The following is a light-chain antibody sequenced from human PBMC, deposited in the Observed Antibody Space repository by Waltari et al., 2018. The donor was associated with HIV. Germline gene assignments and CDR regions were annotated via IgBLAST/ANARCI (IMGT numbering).Light chain of an antibody. J-gene: IGLJ2*01. CDR1: ALPKKY. CDR3: YSTDNSGHHRV. V-gene: IGLV3-10*01. Sequence: SYELTQPPSVAVSPGQTARITCTGDALPKKYASWYQQKSGQAPVLVSYEDSKRPSGFPERFSGSSSGTTATLTISGGQVEDEADYYCYSTDNSGHHRVFGTGTKLTVL. CDR2: EDS.